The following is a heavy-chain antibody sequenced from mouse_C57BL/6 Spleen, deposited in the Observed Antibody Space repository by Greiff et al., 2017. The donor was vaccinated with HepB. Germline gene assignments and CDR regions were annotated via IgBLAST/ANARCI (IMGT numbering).Heavy chain of an antibody. V-gene: IGHV1-82*01. J-gene: IGHJ2*01. CDR1: GYAFSSSW. CDR3: ARVYYGSSSCY. D-gene: IGHD1-1*01. CDR2: IYPGDGDT. Sequence: VQLQQSGPELVKPGASVKISCKASGYAFSSSWMNWVKQRPGKGLEWIGRIYPGDGDTNYNGKFKGKATLTADKSSSTAYMQLSSLTSEDSAVYFCARVYYGSSSCYWGQGTTLTVSS.